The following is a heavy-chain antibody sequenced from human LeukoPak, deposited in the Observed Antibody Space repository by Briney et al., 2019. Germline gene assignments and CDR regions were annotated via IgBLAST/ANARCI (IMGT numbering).Heavy chain of an antibody. V-gene: IGHV1-18*01. D-gene: IGHD3-22*01. CDR2: ISANNGNTKYNT. J-gene: IGHJ4*02. CDR3: ARSDGDSSGYYFFPFDY. Sequence: ASVKVSCKASGYTFTSYGISWVRQAPGQGLEWMGWISANNGNTKYNTKYAQNLQGRVTMTTDISTSTAYMELRSLRSDDTAVYYCARSDGDSSGYYFFPFDYWGQGTLVTVSS. CDR1: GYTFTSYG.